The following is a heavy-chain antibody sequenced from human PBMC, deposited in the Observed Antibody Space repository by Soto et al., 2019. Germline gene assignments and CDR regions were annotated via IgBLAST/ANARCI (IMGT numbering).Heavy chain of an antibody. CDR1: GDSVSSNSAA. CDR2: TYYRSDWYN. J-gene: IGHJ4*02. Sequence: SQTLSLTCAISGDSVSSNSAAWNWIRQSPSRGLEWLGRTYYRSDWYNDYSVSVKGRLTINPDTSKNQFSLQMNSVTPEDTAVYYCARADCSGGTCYYDGYFDYWGQGTPVTVS. V-gene: IGHV6-1*01. CDR3: ARADCSGGTCYYDGYFDY. D-gene: IGHD2-15*01.